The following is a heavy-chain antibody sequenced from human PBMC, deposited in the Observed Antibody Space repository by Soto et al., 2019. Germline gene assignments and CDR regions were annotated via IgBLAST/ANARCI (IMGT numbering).Heavy chain of an antibody. CDR3: ARERGVLSEAFDI. Sequence: SQTLSLTCAISGDSVSSNSAAWNWLRQSPSGGLEWLGRTYYRSKWYNDYVVSVKSRITINPDTSKNQFSLQLNSVTPEDTAVYYCARERGVLSEAFDIWGQGTVVNVSS. CDR1: GDSVSSNSAA. J-gene: IGHJ3*02. D-gene: IGHD3-10*01. CDR2: TYYRSKWYN. V-gene: IGHV6-1*01.